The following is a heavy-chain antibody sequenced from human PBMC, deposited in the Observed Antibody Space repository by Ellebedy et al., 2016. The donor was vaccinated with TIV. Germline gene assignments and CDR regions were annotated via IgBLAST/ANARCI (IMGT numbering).Heavy chain of an antibody. J-gene: IGHJ5*02. V-gene: IGHV3-11*01. CDR3: ARDARFIDQQHNWFDP. D-gene: IGHD6-13*01. CDR1: GFIFSDYY. Sequence: GESLKISCAASGFIFSDYYMSWIRQVPGKGLEWVSYISNSGHTIYYADSVKGRFTISRDNAENSLYLQMNSLRPEDTAVYYCARDARFIDQQHNWFDPWGQGTLVTVSS. CDR2: ISNSGHTI.